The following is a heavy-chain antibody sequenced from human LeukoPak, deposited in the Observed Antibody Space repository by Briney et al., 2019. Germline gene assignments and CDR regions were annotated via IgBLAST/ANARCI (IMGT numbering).Heavy chain of an antibody. J-gene: IGHJ6*03. CDR2: ISSNGGST. D-gene: IGHD3-9*01. CDR3: ARDGNVLRYFDWFYMDV. V-gene: IGHV3-64*01. CDR1: GFTFSSYA. Sequence: GGSLRLSCAASGFTFSSYAMHWVRQAPEKGLEYVSAISSNGGSTYYANSVKGRFTISRDNSKNTLYLQMGSLRAEDMAVYYCARDGNVLRYFDWFYMDVWGKGTTVTVSS.